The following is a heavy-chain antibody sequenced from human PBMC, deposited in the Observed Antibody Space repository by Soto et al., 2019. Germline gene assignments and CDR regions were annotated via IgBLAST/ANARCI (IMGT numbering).Heavy chain of an antibody. CDR2: IIPILGIA. D-gene: IGHD6-13*01. Sequence: SVKVSCKASGGTFSSYTISWVRQAPGQGLEWMGRIIPILGIANYAQKFQGRVTITADKSTSTAYMELSSLRSEDTAVYYCARDFVGYSSSWYHSYYFDYWGQGTLVTVSS. CDR3: ARDFVGYSSSWYHSYYFDY. J-gene: IGHJ4*02. V-gene: IGHV1-69*04. CDR1: GGTFSSYT.